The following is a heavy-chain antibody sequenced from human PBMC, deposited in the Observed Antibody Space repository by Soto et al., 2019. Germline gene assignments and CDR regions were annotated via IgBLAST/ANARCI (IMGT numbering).Heavy chain of an antibody. CDR3: AATYYYDSSGPGAFDI. CDR2: FDSDDGER. Sequence: GASGKVSCKVSGYTLTELSMHWVRQAPGKGLEWMGGFDSDDGERIYAQKFQRRVTMTEDTSTDTAYMELSSLRSEDTAVYYCAATYYYDSSGPGAFDIWGQGTMVTGSS. J-gene: IGHJ3*02. D-gene: IGHD3-22*01. CDR1: GYTLTELS. V-gene: IGHV1-24*01.